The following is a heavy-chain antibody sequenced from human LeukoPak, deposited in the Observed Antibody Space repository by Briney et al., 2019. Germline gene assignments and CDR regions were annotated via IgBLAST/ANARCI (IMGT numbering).Heavy chain of an antibody. V-gene: IGHV1-18*01. CDR2: ISAYNGNT. CDR1: GYTFTAYY. J-gene: IGHJ4*02. Sequence: GASVKVSCKASGYTFTAYYMQWVRQAPGQGLEWMGWISAYNGNTNYAQKLQGRVTMTTDTSTSTAYMELRSLGSDDTAVYYCARLHQWEGATGDFDYWGQGTLVTVSS. D-gene: IGHD1-26*01. CDR3: ARLHQWEGATGDFDY.